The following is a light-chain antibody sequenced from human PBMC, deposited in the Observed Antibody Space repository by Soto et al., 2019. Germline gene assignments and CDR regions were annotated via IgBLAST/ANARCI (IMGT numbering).Light chain of an antibody. J-gene: IGLJ2*01. CDR1: SSNIGSNA. Sequence: QSVLTQPPSASGTPGQRVTISCSGSSSNIGSNAVSWYQQLPGTAPKLLIYSNNQRPSGVPDRFSGSKSGTSASLAISGLQSEDEADYFCAAWDGSLNGPGVFGGGTKLTVL. V-gene: IGLV1-44*01. CDR3: AAWDGSLNGPGV. CDR2: SNN.